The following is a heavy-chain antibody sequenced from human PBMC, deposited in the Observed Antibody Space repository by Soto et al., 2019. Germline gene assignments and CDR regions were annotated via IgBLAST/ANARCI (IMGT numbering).Heavy chain of an antibody. J-gene: IGHJ4*02. CDR3: ARVGGLGHWQQLVAPHLSLPYSSGWYYFDY. V-gene: IGHV6-1*01. CDR1: GDSVSSNSAA. CDR2: TYYRSKWYN. D-gene: IGHD6-19*01. Sequence: PAQTLSLTCAISGDSVSSNSAAWNWIRQSPSRGLEWLGRTYYRSKWYNDYAVSVKSRITINPDTSKNQFSLQLNSVTPEDTAVYYCARVGGLGHWQQLVAPHLSLPYSSGWYYFDYRGQGTLVTVSS.